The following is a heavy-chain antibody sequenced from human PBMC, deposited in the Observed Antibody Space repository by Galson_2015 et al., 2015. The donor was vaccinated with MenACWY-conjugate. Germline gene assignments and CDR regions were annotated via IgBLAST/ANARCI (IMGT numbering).Heavy chain of an antibody. Sequence: SVKVSCKASAYTFSTYYIHWVRQAPGQGLEWMGISNPTGGNTTYAQRFQGRVTMTRDTTTVYMELSSLRSEDTAVYYCARGGDYYASGSYFGFVPWGQGTLVTVSS. CDR1: AYTFSTYY. V-gene: IGHV1-46*01. D-gene: IGHD3-10*01. CDR2: SNPTGGNT. CDR3: ARGGDYYASGSYFGFVP. J-gene: IGHJ5*02.